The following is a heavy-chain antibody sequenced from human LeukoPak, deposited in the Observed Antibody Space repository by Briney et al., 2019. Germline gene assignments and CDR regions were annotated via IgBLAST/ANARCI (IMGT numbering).Heavy chain of an antibody. D-gene: IGHD5-18*01. V-gene: IGHV3-48*02. CDR1: GFTFSFYS. CDR3: ARVHRGYSYGRLHY. Sequence: GGSLRLSCAASGFTFSFYSINWVRQAPGKGLEWVSYISSSDNTIHYADSVKGRFTISRDNAKNSLYLEMNSLRDEDTAVYYCARVHRGYSYGRLHYWGQGTLVTVSS. J-gene: IGHJ4*02. CDR2: ISSSDNTI.